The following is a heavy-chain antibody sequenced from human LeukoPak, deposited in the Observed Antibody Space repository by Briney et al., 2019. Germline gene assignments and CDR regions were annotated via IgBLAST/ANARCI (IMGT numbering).Heavy chain of an antibody. V-gene: IGHV3-33*01. D-gene: IGHD4-17*01. CDR3: ARAPWKKVTTVDY. J-gene: IGHJ4*02. CDR2: IWYDGSSE. Sequence: GRSLSLSCAASGITFSSYGMHWVRQAPGKGLEWVALIWYDGSSENYADSVKGRFTISRDNSKNTLYLQMNSLRAEDTAVYYCARAPWKKVTTVDYWGQGTLVTVSS. CDR1: GITFSSYG.